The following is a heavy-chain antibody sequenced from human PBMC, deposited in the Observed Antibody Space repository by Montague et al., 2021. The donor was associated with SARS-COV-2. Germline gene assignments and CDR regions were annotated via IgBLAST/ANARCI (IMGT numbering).Heavy chain of an antibody. D-gene: IGHD2-15*01. J-gene: IGHJ6*02. Sequence: SLRLSCAASGFTFSSYSMNWVRQAPGKGLEWVSSISSSSSYIYYADSVKGRFTISRDNAKNSLYLQMNSLRAEDTAVYYCARGGLRYCSGGSCRTKDGMDVWGQETTVTVSS. V-gene: IGHV3-21*01. CDR1: GFTFSSYS. CDR2: ISSSSSYI. CDR3: ARGGLRYCSGGSCRTKDGMDV.